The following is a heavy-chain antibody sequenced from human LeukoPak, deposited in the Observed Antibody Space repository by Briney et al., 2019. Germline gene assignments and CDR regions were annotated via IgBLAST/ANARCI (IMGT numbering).Heavy chain of an antibody. J-gene: IGHJ4*02. D-gene: IGHD1-26*01. V-gene: IGHV3-23*01. CDR2: ISGSGGST. Sequence: GGSLRLSCAASGFTFSSYAMSWVRQAPGKGLEWVSAISGSGGSTYYADSVKGRFIISRDNSKNTLYLQMNSLRAEDTAVYYCAKRGSYSLYYFDYWGQGTLVTVSS. CDR1: GFTFSSYA. CDR3: AKRGSYSLYYFDY.